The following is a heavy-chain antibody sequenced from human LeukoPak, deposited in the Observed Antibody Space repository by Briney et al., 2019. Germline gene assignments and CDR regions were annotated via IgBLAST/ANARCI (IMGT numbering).Heavy chain of an antibody. D-gene: IGHD2-21*01. CDR1: GYTFTKYV. Sequence: GASVKVSCKASGYTFTKYVVHWVRQAPGQRPEWMGWINAGNGDTKYSQNFQDRVTITRDTSANTAYMELSSLTSEDTALYYCARDDCGDTCYPGGYWGQGTLVTVS. V-gene: IGHV1-3*01. CDR2: INAGNGDT. CDR3: ARDDCGDTCYPGGY. J-gene: IGHJ4*02.